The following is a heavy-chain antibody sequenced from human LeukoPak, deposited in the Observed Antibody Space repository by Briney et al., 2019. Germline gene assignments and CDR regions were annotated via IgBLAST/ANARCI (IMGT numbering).Heavy chain of an antibody. CDR3: ARPSRSVSTAGAFDI. V-gene: IGHV4-59*01. J-gene: IGHJ3*02. D-gene: IGHD5/OR15-5a*01. CDR2: IHYSGST. Sequence: SETLSLTCTVSGGSISSYYWSWIRQPPGKGLEWIGYIHYSGSTNSKPSLKSRVTISVDTSKNQFSLKLSSVTAADTAVYYCARPSRSVSTAGAFDIWGQGTMVTVSS. CDR1: GGSISSYY.